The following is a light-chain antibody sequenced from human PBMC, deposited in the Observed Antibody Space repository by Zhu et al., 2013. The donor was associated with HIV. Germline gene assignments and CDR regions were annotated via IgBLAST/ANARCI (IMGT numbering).Light chain of an antibody. CDR3: QQYGSSSQ. Sequence: EIVLTQSPGTLSLSPGERATLSCRASQSVSSSYLAWYQQKPGQAPSLLIYGASNRATGIPDRFSGSGSETDFTLTISRLEPGDFAVYYCQQYGSSSQFGQGPRWKSN. V-gene: IGKV3-20*01. CDR2: GAS. CDR1: QSVSSSY. J-gene: IGKJ1*01.